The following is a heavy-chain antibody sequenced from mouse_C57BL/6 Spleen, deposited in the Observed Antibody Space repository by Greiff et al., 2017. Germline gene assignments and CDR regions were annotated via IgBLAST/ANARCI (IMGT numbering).Heavy chain of an antibody. D-gene: IGHD2-3*01. CDR2: INPSSGYT. Sequence: VQLQQSGAELAQPGASVKLSCKASGYTFTTYWMHLVKQRPGPGLELIGYINPSSGYTKYNQKFKDKATLTADKSSSTAYMQLSSLTYEDTAVYYCARSLYDSWYFDVWGTGTTVTVSS. CDR3: ARSLYDSWYFDV. J-gene: IGHJ1*03. V-gene: IGHV1-7*01. CDR1: GYTFTTYW.